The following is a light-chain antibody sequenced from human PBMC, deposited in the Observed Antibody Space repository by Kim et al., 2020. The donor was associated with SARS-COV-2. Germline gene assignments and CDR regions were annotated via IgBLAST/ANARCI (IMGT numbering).Light chain of an antibody. CDR3: QAWDSSTTNWV. J-gene: IGLJ3*02. V-gene: IGLV3-1*01. Sequence: PGQTASITCSGDKLGDKYACWYQQKPGQSPVLVIYQDSKRPSGIPERFSGSNSGNTATLTISGTQAMDEADYYCQAWDSSTTNWVFGGGTKLTVL. CDR1: KLGDKY. CDR2: QDS.